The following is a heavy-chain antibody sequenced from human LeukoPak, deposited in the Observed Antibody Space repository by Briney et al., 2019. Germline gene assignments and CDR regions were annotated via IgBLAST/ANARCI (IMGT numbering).Heavy chain of an antibody. J-gene: IGHJ4*02. Sequence: SETLSLTCTVSGGSISSYYWSWIRQPPGKGLEWIGYIYYSGSTNYNPSLKSRVTISVDTSKNQFSLKLSSVTAADTAVYYCARVRPGGSPDYWGQGTLVTVSS. CDR1: GGSISSYY. CDR2: IYYSGST. CDR3: ARVRPGGSPDY. V-gene: IGHV4-59*12. D-gene: IGHD6-25*01.